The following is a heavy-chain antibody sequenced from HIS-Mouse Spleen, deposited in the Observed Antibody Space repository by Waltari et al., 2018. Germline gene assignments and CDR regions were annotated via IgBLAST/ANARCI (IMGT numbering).Heavy chain of an antibody. D-gene: IGHD1-26*01. CDR3: ARMGPASGSYGDY. J-gene: IGHJ4*02. Sequence: QVQLQQWGAGLLKPSETLSLTCAVYGGSFSGYYWSWIRQPPGKGLEWIGEINHSGSTNYNPSLKSRITISVDTSKNPFSLKLSSVTAADTAVYYCARMGPASGSYGDYWGQGTLVTVSS. V-gene: IGHV4-34*01. CDR2: INHSGST. CDR1: GGSFSGYY.